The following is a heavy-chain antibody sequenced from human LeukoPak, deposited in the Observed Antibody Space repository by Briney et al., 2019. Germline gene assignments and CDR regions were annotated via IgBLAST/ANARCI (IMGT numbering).Heavy chain of an antibody. V-gene: IGHV4-39*01. CDR3: ARYASGSYYWFDP. J-gene: IGHJ5*02. CDR1: GXSISSTSDH. D-gene: IGHD3-10*01. Sequence: PSETLSLTCTVSGXSISSTSDHWAWIRQPPGKGLEWIATVYYTGSAYYTPSLKSRVTISVHTSKSQFSLKLSSVTTADTALYYCARYASGSYYWFDPWGQGTLVTVSS. CDR2: VYYTGSA.